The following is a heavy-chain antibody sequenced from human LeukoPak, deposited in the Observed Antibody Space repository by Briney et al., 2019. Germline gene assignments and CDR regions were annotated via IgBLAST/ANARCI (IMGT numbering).Heavy chain of an antibody. V-gene: IGHV4-34*01. D-gene: IGHD6-13*01. J-gene: IGHJ4*02. Sequence: PSETLSLTCAVYGGSFSGYYWSWIRQPPGEGLEWIGEINHTGSTNYNPSLKSRVTISVDTSNNQFSLKLTSGTAADTAVYFCARIRSRKWGFDYWGQGTLVTVSS. CDR3: ARIRSRKWGFDY. CDR1: GGSFSGYY. CDR2: INHTGST.